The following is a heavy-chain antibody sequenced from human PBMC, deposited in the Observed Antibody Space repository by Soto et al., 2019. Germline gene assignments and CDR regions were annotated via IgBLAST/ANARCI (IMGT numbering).Heavy chain of an antibody. CDR2: IYYSGST. Sequence: SETLSLTCTVSGGSISSSSYYWGWIRQPPGKGLEWIGSIYYSGSTYYNPSLKSRVTISVDTSKNQFSLKLSSVTAADTAVYYCARDVPAATIRGPGGMDVWGQGTTVT. D-gene: IGHD2-2*01. CDR3: ARDVPAATIRGPGGMDV. CDR1: GGSISSSSYY. V-gene: IGHV4-39*02. J-gene: IGHJ6*02.